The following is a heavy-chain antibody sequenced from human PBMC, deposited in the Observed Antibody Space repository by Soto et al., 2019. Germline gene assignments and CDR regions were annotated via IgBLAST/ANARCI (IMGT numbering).Heavy chain of an antibody. J-gene: IGHJ6*02. CDR1: GFTFSTYA. CDR3: AKELAYCVGDCSPTYYYYYYGMDV. CDR2: ISYDGSNT. Sequence: QVQLVESGGGVVQPGRSLRLSCAASGFTFSTYAMHWVRQAPGKGLEWVALISYDGSNTYYADSVKGRLTISRDNSKSTLYLQMNSLRAEDTAVYYCAKELAYCVGDCSPTYYYYYYGMDVWGQGTTVTVSS. V-gene: IGHV3-30*18. D-gene: IGHD2-21*02.